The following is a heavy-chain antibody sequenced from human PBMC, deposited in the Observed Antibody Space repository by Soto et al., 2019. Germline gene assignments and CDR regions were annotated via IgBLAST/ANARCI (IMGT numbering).Heavy chain of an antibody. CDR2: ISAYNGNT. V-gene: IGHV1-18*01. D-gene: IGHD3-10*01. J-gene: IGHJ6*02. CDR3: ARESVLRYYYGSGSYWNYGMDV. Sequence: ASVKVSCKASGYTFTSYGISWVRQAPGQGLEWMGWISAYNGNTNYAQKLQGRVTMTTDTSTSTAYMELRSLRSDDTAVYYCARESVLRYYYGSGSYWNYGMDVWGQGTTVTVSS. CDR1: GYTFTSYG.